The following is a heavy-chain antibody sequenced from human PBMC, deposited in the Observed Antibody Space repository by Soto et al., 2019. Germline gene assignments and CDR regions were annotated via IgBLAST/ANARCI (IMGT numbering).Heavy chain of an antibody. D-gene: IGHD3-22*01. CDR3: ASTYYNASSGPFDY. V-gene: IGHV4-31*03. CDR1: GGSISSGNYY. J-gene: IGHJ4*02. CDR2: IYYSGST. Sequence: SETLSLTCTVSGGSISSGNYYWSWIRQHPGKGLEWIGYIYYSGSTYYNPSLKSRVTISVDTSKNQFSLKLSSVTAADTAVYYCASTYYNASSGPFDYWGQGTLVTVPS.